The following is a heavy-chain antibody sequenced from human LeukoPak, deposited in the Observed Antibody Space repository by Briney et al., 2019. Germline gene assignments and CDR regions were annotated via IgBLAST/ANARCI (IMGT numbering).Heavy chain of an antibody. D-gene: IGHD2-2*02. V-gene: IGHV3-23*01. J-gene: IGHJ4*02. CDR1: AFTFSSYA. CDR3: AKINSASCYNPLGY. CDR2: ISDSGVTT. Sequence: VGSLRLSCAASAFTFSSYAMRWVRRAPGKGLEWVSAISDSGVTTFYADSVKGRFTISRDNSKNTLYLQMNSLRAEDTAIYYCAKINSASCYNPLGYWGQGTLVTVSS.